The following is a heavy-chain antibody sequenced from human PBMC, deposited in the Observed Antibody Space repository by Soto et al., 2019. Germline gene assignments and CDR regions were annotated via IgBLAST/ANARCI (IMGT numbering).Heavy chain of an antibody. J-gene: IGHJ4*02. V-gene: IGHV3-48*03. Sequence: EVQLVESGGGLAQPGGSLTLSCAASGFTFSGYEMNWVRQAPGKGLEWVSYIDSSGNTIDYADSVKGRFTISRDNAKNSLYLQMNTLRAEDTAIYYCPRDGPAADFDHWGKGTQVTVSS. CDR2: IDSSGNTI. D-gene: IGHD6-13*01. CDR1: GFTFSGYE. CDR3: PRDGPAADFDH.